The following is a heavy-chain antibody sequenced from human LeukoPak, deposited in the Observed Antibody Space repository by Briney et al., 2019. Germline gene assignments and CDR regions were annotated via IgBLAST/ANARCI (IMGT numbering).Heavy chain of an antibody. CDR2: ISSSSSYI. D-gene: IGHD3-10*01. Sequence: PGGSLRLSCAASGFTFSSYSMNWVRQAPGKGLEWVSSISSSSSYIYYADSVKGRFTISRDNAKNSLYLRMNSLRAEDTAVYYCAREGYYGSGSYGNYYGMDVWGKGTTVTVSS. J-gene: IGHJ6*04. V-gene: IGHV3-21*01. CDR3: AREGYYGSGSYGNYYGMDV. CDR1: GFTFSSYS.